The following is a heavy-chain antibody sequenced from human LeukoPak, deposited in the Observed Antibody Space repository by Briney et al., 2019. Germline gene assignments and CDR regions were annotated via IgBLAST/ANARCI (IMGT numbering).Heavy chain of an antibody. V-gene: IGHV3-48*01. J-gene: IGHJ4*02. D-gene: IGHD2/OR15-2a*01. CDR1: AFTFTSYT. CDR3: ARNFDS. CDR2: ITSSSSTI. Sequence: GGSLRLSCAASAFTFTSYTMNWGRQAPGKGLECVSYITSSSSTIYYAHSVKGRCTMSRDNAENSLYLQMNSLRAEDTAVYYCARNFDSWGQGTLVTVSS.